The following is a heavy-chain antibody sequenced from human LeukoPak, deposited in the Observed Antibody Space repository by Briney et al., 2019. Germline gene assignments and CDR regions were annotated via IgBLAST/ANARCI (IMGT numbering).Heavy chain of an antibody. D-gene: IGHD1/OR15-1a*01. V-gene: IGHV3-9*01. CDR1: GFTFDDYA. CDR2: ISWNSGSI. CDR3: AREGGRTVFYFDY. J-gene: IGHJ4*02. Sequence: GGSLRLSCAASGFTFDDYAMHWVRQAPGKGLEWVSGISWNSGSIGYADSVKGRFTISRDNSKNTLYLQMNSLRAEDTAVYYCAREGGRTVFYFDYWGQGTLVTVSS.